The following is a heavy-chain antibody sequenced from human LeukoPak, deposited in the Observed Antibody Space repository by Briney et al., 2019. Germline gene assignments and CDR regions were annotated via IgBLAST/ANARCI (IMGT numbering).Heavy chain of an antibody. J-gene: IGHJ6*03. D-gene: IGHD3-9*01. CDR1: GFTFSDYY. Sequence: PGGSLRLSCAASGFTFSDYYMSWIRQAPGKGLEWVSYISSSGSTIYYADSVKGRFTISRDNAKNSLYLQMNSLRAEDTALYYCARIGYDILTGYSRRDYYYYYMDVWGKGTTVTVSS. CDR2: ISSSGSTI. CDR3: ARIGYDILTGYSRRDYYYYYMDV. V-gene: IGHV3-11*01.